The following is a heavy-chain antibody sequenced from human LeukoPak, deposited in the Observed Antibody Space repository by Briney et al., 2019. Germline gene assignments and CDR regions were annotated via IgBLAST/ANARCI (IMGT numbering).Heavy chain of an antibody. J-gene: IGHJ4*02. V-gene: IGHV1-46*01. D-gene: IGHD6-13*01. CDR1: GYTFTGYY. Sequence: ASVKVSCKASGYTFTGYYMHWVRQAPGQGLEWMGIINPSGGSTSYAQKFQGRVTMTRDTSTSTVYMELSSLRSEDTAVYYCARDSPNEAAADILDYWGQGTLVTVSS. CDR3: ARDSPNEAAADILDY. CDR2: INPSGGST.